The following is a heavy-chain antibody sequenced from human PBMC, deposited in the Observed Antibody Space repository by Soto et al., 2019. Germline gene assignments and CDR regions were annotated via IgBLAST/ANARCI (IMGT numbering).Heavy chain of an antibody. CDR3: ARLANCGGDCYPAAFDI. V-gene: IGHV3-30-3*01. CDR1: GFTFSSYA. Sequence: GGSLRLSCAASGFTFSSYAMHWVRQAPGKGLEWVAVISYDGSNKYYADSVKGRFTISRDNSKNTLYLQMNSLRAEDTAVYYCARLANCGGDCYPAAFDIWGQGTMVTVSS. J-gene: IGHJ3*02. CDR2: ISYDGSNK. D-gene: IGHD2-21*02.